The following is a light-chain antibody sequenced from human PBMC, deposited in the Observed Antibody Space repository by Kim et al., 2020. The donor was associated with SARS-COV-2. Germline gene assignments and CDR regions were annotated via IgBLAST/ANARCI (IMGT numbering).Light chain of an antibody. CDR1: KSVLYRSNNKNF. CDR3: QQSYSTPLT. J-gene: IGKJ2*01. CDR2: WAS. Sequence: RATMYCKSSKSVLYRSNNKNFLAWYQPRVGKPPRLLISWASTRASGVPDRFRGSGSGTDCSLTIDRMQAEDVAVYYCQQSYSTPLTFGQGTRLEI. V-gene: IGKV4-1*01.